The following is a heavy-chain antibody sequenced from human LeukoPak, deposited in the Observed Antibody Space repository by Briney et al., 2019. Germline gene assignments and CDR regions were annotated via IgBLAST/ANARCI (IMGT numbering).Heavy chain of an antibody. D-gene: IGHD3-9*01. CDR3: ARDGGPLYHTGTGYYRAFDI. CDR1: GDSMTDYF. Sequence: SETLSLTCTVSGDSMTDYFWSWIRQPPGKGLEYIGDVFYTGSTKYNPSLKSRVSISVDTSKKQFSLNLKSVTAADTAVYYCARDGGPLYHTGTGYYRAFDIWGPGTMVAVSP. V-gene: IGHV4-59*01. J-gene: IGHJ3*02. CDR2: VFYTGST.